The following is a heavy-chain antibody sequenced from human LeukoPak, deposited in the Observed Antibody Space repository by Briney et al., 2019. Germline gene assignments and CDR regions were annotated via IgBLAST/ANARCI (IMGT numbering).Heavy chain of an antibody. CDR2: FDPEDGET. J-gene: IGHJ4*02. CDR1: GYTLTELS. Sequence: ASVKVSCKVSGYTLTELSMHWVRQAPGKGLEWMGGFDPEDGETIYAQKFQGRVTMTKDTSTDTAYMELSSLRSEDTAVYYCATRYYYDSSGYRNFDYWGQGTLVTVSS. V-gene: IGHV1-24*01. CDR3: ATRYYYDSSGYRNFDY. D-gene: IGHD3-22*01.